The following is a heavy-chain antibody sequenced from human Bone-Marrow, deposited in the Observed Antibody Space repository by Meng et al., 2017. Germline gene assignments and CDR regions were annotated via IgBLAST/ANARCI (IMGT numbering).Heavy chain of an antibody. V-gene: IGHV4-31*01. D-gene: IGHD3-16*01. J-gene: IGHJ5*02. CDR1: GGSISSGGYY. CDR2: IYYSGTT. CDR3: ARDIRQGGNIWFDP. Sequence: QGKRQEPGPELVKPHKTLSLTCTVSGGSISSGGYYWSWIRQHPGKGLEWIGYIYYSGTTYYNPSLSSLVTISVDTSKNQFSLNLSSVTAADTAVYYCARDIRQGGNIWFDPWGQGTPVTVSS.